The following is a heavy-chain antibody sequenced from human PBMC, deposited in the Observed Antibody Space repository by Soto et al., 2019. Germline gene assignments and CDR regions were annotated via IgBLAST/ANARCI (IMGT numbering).Heavy chain of an antibody. V-gene: IGHV3-21*01. CDR3: ARVSPPYNWFDP. CDR1: GFTFSSYS. J-gene: IGHJ5*02. CDR2: ISSSSSYI. Sequence: EVQLVESGGGLVKPGGSLRLSCAASGFTFSSYSMNWVRQAPGKGLEWVSSISSSSSYIYYADSVKGRFTISRDNAKNSLYLQMNSLRAEDTAVYYYARVSPPYNWFDPWGQGTLVTVSS.